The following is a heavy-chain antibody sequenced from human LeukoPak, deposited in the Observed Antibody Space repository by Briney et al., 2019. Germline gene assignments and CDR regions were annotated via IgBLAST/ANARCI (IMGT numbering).Heavy chain of an antibody. CDR2: INPAGSDT. Sequence: PGGSLRLSCGASGFTFSSYWMAWVRQAPGKGLEWVANINPAGSDTYYVDSVKGQFTISRDNAKQSTFLQMNSLRVEETALYYCVRWGVAADTQDWGQGTLVTVSS. CDR1: GFTFSSYW. CDR3: VRWGVAADTQD. J-gene: IGHJ4*02. V-gene: IGHV3-7*01. D-gene: IGHD3-10*01.